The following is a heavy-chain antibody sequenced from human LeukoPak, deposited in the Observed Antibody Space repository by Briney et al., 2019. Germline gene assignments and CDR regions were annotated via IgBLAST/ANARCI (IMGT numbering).Heavy chain of an antibody. CDR2: IWYDGSNK. J-gene: IGHJ4*02. Sequence: GGSLRLSCAASGFTFSSYGMHWVRQAPGKGLEWVAVIWYDGSNKYYADSVKGRFTISRDNSKNTLYLQMNSLRAEDTAVYFCAKEQMMYSSSPFDYWGQGTLVTVSS. CDR3: AKEQMMYSSSPFDY. V-gene: IGHV3-33*06. D-gene: IGHD6-19*01. CDR1: GFTFSSYG.